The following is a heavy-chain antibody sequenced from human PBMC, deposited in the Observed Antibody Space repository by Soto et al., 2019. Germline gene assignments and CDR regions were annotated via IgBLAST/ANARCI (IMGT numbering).Heavy chain of an antibody. CDR2: ISSNGENT. J-gene: IGHJ4*01. V-gene: IGHV3-23*01. CDR3: VSWVSAHFDS. D-gene: IGHD6-13*01. Sequence: GGSLRLSCAASRFTSGYHAMNWVRQAPGKGLEWVSTISSNGENTHYADSVKGRFIISSDNSSNTVALQMNSLRVEDTAVHYCVSWVSAHFDSWGHGTPVTVSS. CDR1: RFTSGYHA.